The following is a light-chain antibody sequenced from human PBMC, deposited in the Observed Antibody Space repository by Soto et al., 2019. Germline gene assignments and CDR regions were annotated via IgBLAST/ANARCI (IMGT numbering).Light chain of an antibody. CDR2: GNS. V-gene: IGLV1-40*01. J-gene: IGLJ3*02. CDR3: QSYDSSLSTRV. Sequence: QAVVTQPPSVSGAPGQRVTISCTGSSSNIGAGYDVHWYQQLLGTAPKLLIYGNSNRPSGAPDRFSGSKSGTSASLAITGLQTEDEADYYCQSYDSSLSTRVFGGGTKLTVL. CDR1: SSNIGAGYD.